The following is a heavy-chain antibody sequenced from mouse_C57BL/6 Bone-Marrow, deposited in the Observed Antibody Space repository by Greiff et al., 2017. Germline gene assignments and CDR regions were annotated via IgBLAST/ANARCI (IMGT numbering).Heavy chain of an antibody. CDR2: IDPSDSYT. D-gene: IGHD2-4*01. J-gene: IGHJ1*03. CDR3: VLDYDGYFDV. CDR1: GYTFTSYW. V-gene: IGHV1-50*01. Sequence: QVQLQQPGAELVKPGASVKLSCKASGYTFTSYWMQWVKQRPGQGLEWIGEIDPSDSYTNYNQKFKGKATLTVDTSSSTAYMQLSSLTSEDSAVYYCVLDYDGYFDVWGTGTTVTVSS.